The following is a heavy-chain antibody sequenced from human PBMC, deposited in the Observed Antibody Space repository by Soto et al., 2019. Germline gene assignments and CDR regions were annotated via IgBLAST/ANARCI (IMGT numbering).Heavy chain of an antibody. J-gene: IGHJ4*02. CDR2: TSYSGRT. D-gene: IGHD2-8*01. Sequence: LSLTFSVSGGSISTYYWSWIRQPPGMLLEWIGYTSYSGRTDYNFSLKSRVTISGDTSKNQFSLKLTSVTAADTAVYFCARVGANAEFDYWGLGTLVTVSS. V-gene: IGHV4-59*13. CDR3: ARVGANAEFDY. CDR1: GGSISTYY.